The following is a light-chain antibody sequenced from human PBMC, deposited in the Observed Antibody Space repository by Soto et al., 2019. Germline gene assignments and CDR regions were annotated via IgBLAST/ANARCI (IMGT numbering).Light chain of an antibody. CDR2: GAS. Sequence: EIVMTQSPATLSVSPGERATFSCRASQSVSSNLAWYQQKPGQAPRLLIYGASNRATRIPARFSGSGSGTEFTLTISSLQSEEFAVYYCQQYNNWLGTFGQGTKVEIK. V-gene: IGKV3-15*01. J-gene: IGKJ1*01. CDR1: QSVSSN. CDR3: QQYNNWLGT.